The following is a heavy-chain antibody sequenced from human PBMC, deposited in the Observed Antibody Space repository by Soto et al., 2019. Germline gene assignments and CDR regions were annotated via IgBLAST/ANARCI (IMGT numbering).Heavy chain of an antibody. CDR2: ISSSSSYI. Sequence: GGSLRLSCAASGFTFSSYSMNWVRQAPGKGLEWVSSISSSSSYIYYADSVKGRFTISRDNAKNSLYLQMNSLRAEDTAVYYCARDAEGRYDFWSGYYLWYGMDVWGQGTTVTVSS. V-gene: IGHV3-21*01. CDR3: ARDAEGRYDFWSGYYLWYGMDV. J-gene: IGHJ6*02. CDR1: GFTFSSYS. D-gene: IGHD3-3*01.